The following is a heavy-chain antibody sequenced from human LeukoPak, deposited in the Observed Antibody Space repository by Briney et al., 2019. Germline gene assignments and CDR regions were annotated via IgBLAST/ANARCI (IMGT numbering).Heavy chain of an antibody. CDR2: IYYSGST. D-gene: IGHD1-7*01. J-gene: IGHJ5*02. Sequence: KPSETLSLTCTVSGGSIGSSSYYSGWVRPPPGKGLEWIGSIYYSGSTYYNPSLKSRVTISVDTSKNQFSLKLSSVTAADTAVYYCARSDNWNYSFWFDPWGQGTLVTVSS. CDR1: GGSIGSSSYY. V-gene: IGHV4-39*01. CDR3: ARSDNWNYSFWFDP.